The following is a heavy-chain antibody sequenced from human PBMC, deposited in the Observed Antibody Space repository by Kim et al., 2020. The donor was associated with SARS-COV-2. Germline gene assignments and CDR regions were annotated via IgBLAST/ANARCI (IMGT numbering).Heavy chain of an antibody. Sequence: EDSVRGSFSITKDNAKKSMYLQMNSLRAEDTAVYYCARDPTFWSGYWAGWGQGTLVTVSS. V-gene: IGHV3-21*01. J-gene: IGHJ4*02. CDR3: ARDPTFWSGYWAG. D-gene: IGHD3-3*01.